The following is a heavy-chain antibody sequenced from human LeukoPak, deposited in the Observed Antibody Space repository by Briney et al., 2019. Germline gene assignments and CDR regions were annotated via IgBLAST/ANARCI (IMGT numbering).Heavy chain of an antibody. CDR3: ARGFGALQH. V-gene: IGHV3-23*01. J-gene: IGHJ1*01. CDR1: GFTFSSYA. Sequence: GGSLRLSCAASGFTFSSYAMSWVRQAPGKGLEWVSAISGSGGSTYYADSVKGRFTISRDNAKNSLYLQMNSLRAEDTAVYYCARGFGALQHWGQGTLVTVSS. D-gene: IGHD3-3*01. CDR2: ISGSGGST.